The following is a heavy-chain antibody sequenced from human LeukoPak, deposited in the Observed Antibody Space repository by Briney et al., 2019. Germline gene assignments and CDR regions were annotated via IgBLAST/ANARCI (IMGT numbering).Heavy chain of an antibody. Sequence: GGSLRLSCAVSGVTFSNYEMNWVRQAPGKGLEWLSYISSSGTTIYYADSVKGRFTISRDNARNSLYLQMNSLRAEDTAVYYCAGRFLEWSDVRGQGILVTVSS. CDR1: GVTFSNYE. V-gene: IGHV3-48*03. J-gene: IGHJ4*02. D-gene: IGHD3-3*01. CDR2: ISSSGTTI. CDR3: AGRFLEWSDV.